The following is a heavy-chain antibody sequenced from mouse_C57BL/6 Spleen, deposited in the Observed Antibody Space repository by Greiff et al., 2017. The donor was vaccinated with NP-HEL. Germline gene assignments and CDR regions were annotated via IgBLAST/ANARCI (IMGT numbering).Heavy chain of an antibody. CDR2: ISSGSSNI. Sequence: EVKLMESGGGLVKPGGSLKLSCAASGFTFSDYGMHWVRQAPEKGLEWVAYISSGSSNIYYADTVKGRFTISRDNAKNTLFMQMTSLRSEDTAMYYCARGLTTVVAKGFDYWGQGTTLTVSS. D-gene: IGHD1-1*01. CDR3: ARGLTTVVAKGFDY. J-gene: IGHJ2*01. V-gene: IGHV5-17*01. CDR1: GFTFSDYG.